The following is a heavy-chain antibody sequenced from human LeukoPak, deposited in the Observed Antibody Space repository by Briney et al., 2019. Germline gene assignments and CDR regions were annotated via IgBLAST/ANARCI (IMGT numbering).Heavy chain of an antibody. CDR3: AKGFSGTTNFDY. Sequence: PGGSLRLSCAASGFTFSSYWMHWVRQAPGKGLVWVSRVNSDGRSTSYADSVKGRFTISRDNAKNTLYLQMNSLRADDTAVYYCAKGFSGTTNFDYWGQGTLVTVSS. D-gene: IGHD3-10*01. V-gene: IGHV3-74*01. J-gene: IGHJ4*02. CDR2: VNSDGRST. CDR1: GFTFSSYW.